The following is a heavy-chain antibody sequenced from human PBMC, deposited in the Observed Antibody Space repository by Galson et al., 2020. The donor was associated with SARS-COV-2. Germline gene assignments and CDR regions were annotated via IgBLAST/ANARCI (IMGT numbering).Heavy chain of an antibody. CDR2: ITNSGDNT. D-gene: IGHD4-17*01. CDR1: GFIIDNFA. Sequence: GESLKISCVASGFIIDNFALHWVRQAPGKGLEHVAAITNSGDNTYYVKSVRGRFTISRDNSKNTLYLQMDSLRPEDMGVYYCARDSTVTTFYYGMDVWGQGTTVIVSS. J-gene: IGHJ6*02. CDR3: ARDSTVTTFYYGMDV. V-gene: IGHV3-64*01.